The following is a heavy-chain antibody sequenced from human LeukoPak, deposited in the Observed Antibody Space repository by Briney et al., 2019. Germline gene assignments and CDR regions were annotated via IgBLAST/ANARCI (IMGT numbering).Heavy chain of an antibody. Sequence: ASVKVSCKASGYTFTSYGISWVRQAPGQGLEWMGWINPNSGGTNYAQKFQGRVTMTRDTSISTAYMELSRLRSDDTAVYYCARVEGDIVVVPAAPFDPWGQGTLVTVSS. CDR2: INPNSGGT. D-gene: IGHD2-2*01. CDR1: GYTFTSYG. V-gene: IGHV1-2*02. CDR3: ARVEGDIVVVPAAPFDP. J-gene: IGHJ5*02.